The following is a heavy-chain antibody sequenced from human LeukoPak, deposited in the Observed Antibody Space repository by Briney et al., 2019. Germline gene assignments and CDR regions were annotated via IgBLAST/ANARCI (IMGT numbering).Heavy chain of an antibody. J-gene: IGHJ1*01. CDR3: ARDPYYYDSSGYYFQEYFQH. D-gene: IGHD3-22*01. V-gene: IGHV1-46*01. Sequence: EASVKVSCKASGYTFTSYYMHWVRQAPGQGLEWMGIINPSGGSTSYAQKFQGRVSITADKSTSTAYMELSSLRSEDTAVYYCARDPYYYDSSGYYFQEYFQHWGQGTLVTVSS. CDR2: INPSGGST. CDR1: GYTFTSYY.